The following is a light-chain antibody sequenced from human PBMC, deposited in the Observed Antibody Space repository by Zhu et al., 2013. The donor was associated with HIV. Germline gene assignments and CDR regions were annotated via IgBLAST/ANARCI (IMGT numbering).Light chain of an antibody. CDR2: GAS. CDR1: QNIGNS. J-gene: IGKJ2*03. Sequence: IVMTQSPGTLSLSPGQRATLSCRSSQNIGNSLAWYQQKLGQAPRLLIYGASTRATGVPARFSGSGSGTEFTLTISSLQSEDFAVYYCQQYHDWPYSFGQGTKLEIK. V-gene: IGKV3-15*01. CDR3: QQYHDWPYS.